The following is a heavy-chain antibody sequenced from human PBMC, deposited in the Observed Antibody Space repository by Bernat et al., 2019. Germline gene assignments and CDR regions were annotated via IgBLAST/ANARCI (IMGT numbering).Heavy chain of an antibody. CDR2: ISSNGGST. Sequence: EVQLVESGGGLVQHGGSLRLSCSASGCTFSSYAMHWVRQAPGKGLEYVSAISSNGGSTYYADSVKGRCTISRDNSKNTLYLHMSSLRAEDTAVYYCVKVSVTVGTFDYWGQGTLVTVSS. V-gene: IGHV3-64D*06. CDR1: GCTFSSYA. CDR3: VKVSVTVGTFDY. D-gene: IGHD4-17*01. J-gene: IGHJ4*02.